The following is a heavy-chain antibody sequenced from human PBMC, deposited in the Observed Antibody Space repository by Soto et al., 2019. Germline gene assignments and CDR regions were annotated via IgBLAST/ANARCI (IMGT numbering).Heavy chain of an antibody. J-gene: IGHJ4*02. Sequence: SETLSLTCTVSGGSISSYYWSWIRQPPGKGLEWIGYIYYSGSTNYNPSLKSRVTISVDTSKNQFSLKLSSVTAADTAVYYCARAEVPAAPNFDYWGQGTLVTVSS. CDR1: GGSISSYY. D-gene: IGHD2-2*01. CDR3: ARAEVPAAPNFDY. CDR2: IYYSGST. V-gene: IGHV4-59*01.